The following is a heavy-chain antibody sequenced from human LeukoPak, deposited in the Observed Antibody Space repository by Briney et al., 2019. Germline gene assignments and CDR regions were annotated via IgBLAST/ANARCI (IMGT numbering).Heavy chain of an antibody. CDR3: ARAHSNNWRFDY. CDR1: GGSISGYY. D-gene: IGHD6-13*01. Sequence: SETLSLTCTVSGGSISGYYWSWIRQPPGRGLEWIGYVYNSGNSDYNPSLKSRVSISVDTSKNQLSLKLSSVTAADTAVYYCARAHSNNWRFDYWGQGTLVTVSS. V-gene: IGHV4-59*01. J-gene: IGHJ4*02. CDR2: VYNSGNS.